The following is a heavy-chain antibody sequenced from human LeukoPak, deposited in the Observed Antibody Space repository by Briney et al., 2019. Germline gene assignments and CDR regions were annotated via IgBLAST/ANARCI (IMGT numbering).Heavy chain of an antibody. J-gene: IGHJ4*02. D-gene: IGHD2-21*02. CDR2: IDGGGGSI. V-gene: IGHV3-48*03. CDR3: ARELLLCDGDCNDY. CDR1: GFTFSDFE. Sequence: PGGSLRLSCAASGFTFSDFEMNWVRQVPGKGLEWVSHIDGGGGSIFYADSVKGRFTVSRDNAKNSLYLQMNSLRVEDTAIYYCARELLLCDGDCNDYWGQGTLVTVSS.